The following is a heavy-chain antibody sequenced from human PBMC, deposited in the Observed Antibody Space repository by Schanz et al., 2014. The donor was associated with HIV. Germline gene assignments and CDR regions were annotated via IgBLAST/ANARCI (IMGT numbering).Heavy chain of an antibody. CDR2: IIPIFGTT. D-gene: IGHD2-15*01. V-gene: IGHV1-69*01. CDR1: GGTFSSYA. J-gene: IGHJ1*01. CDR3: ARGNLAWCGGGSCYTRFQFFQV. Sequence: QAQLVQSGADVKKPGASVKVSCKASGGTFSSYAISWVRQAPGQGLEWMGGIIPIFGTTNYAQKFQGRVTITADESTSTAYMELSSLRSEDTAVYYCARGNLAWCGGGSCYTRFQFFQVWGQGTLITVSS.